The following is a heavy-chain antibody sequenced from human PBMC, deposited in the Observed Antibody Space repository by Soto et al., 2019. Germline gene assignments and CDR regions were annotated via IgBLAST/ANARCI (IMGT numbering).Heavy chain of an antibody. J-gene: IGHJ4*02. D-gene: IGHD3-22*01. Sequence: PSETLSLTCTVSGGSVSSGSYYWSWIRQPPGKGLEWIGYIYYSGSTNYNPSLKSRVTISVDTSKNQFSLKLSSVTAADTAVYYCARADYYDSSGYPNWGQGTLVTVSS. CDR1: GGSVSSGSYY. CDR2: IYYSGST. CDR3: ARADYYDSSGYPN. V-gene: IGHV4-61*01.